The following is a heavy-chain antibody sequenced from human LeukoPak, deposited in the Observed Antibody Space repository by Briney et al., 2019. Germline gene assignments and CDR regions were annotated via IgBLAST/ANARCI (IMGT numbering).Heavy chain of an antibody. CDR1: GGXXXSGDYY. Sequence: SGGXXXSGDYYWSWVRQPPGKGLEWIGYIYYSGSTYYNPSLKSRVTISVYTAKNRFSLKLSSVTAADTAVYYCARGGCSSTSCSPRDYYYGMDVWGQGTTVTVSS. J-gene: IGHJ6*02. D-gene: IGHD2-2*01. CDR2: IYYSGST. CDR3: ARGGCSSTSCSPRDYYYGMDV. V-gene: IGHV4-30-4*01.